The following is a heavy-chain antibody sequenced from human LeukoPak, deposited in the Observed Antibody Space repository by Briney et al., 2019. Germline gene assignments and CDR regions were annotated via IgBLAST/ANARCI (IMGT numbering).Heavy chain of an antibody. CDR2: ISYDGSNK. D-gene: IGHD1-1*01. Sequence: GGSLGLSCAASGFTFSSYAMHWVRQAPGKGLEWVAVISYDGSNKYYADSVKGRFTISRDNSKNTLYLQMNSLRAEDTAVYYCARGEWNDYWGQGTLVTVSS. J-gene: IGHJ4*02. CDR1: GFTFSSYA. CDR3: ARGEWNDY. V-gene: IGHV3-30-3*01.